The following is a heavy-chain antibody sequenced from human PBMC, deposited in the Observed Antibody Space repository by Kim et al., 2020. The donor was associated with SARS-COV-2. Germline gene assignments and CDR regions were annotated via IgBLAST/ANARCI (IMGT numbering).Heavy chain of an antibody. D-gene: IGHD3-10*01. CDR3: ATPGSYGGNPGRYYFDH. J-gene: IGHJ4*02. CDR1: GGTLGRSE. Sequence: SVKVSCRASGGTLGRSETIWVRQAPGQGLEWMGGITPMFGTSHHTQKFQDRVAITADASRTTVFLELRSLTPADTAMCYCATPGSYGGNPGRYYFDHWGPGTLVTVSS. V-gene: IGHV1-69*13. CDR2: ITPMFGTS.